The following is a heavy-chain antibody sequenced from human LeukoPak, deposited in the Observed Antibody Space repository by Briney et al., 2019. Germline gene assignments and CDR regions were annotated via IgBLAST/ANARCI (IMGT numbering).Heavy chain of an antibody. CDR2: IRTRTNRYAT. D-gene: IGHD3-10*01. J-gene: IGHJ4*02. CDR3: TRLDYGSDY. CDR1: GFTFSSYA. Sequence: GGSLRLSCAASGFTFSSYAMHWVRQASGKGLEWVGRIRTRTNRYATAYAAAVKGRFTVSRDDSKNTAYLQMNSLKTEDTAVYYCTRLDYGSDYWGQGTQVIVSS. V-gene: IGHV3-73*01.